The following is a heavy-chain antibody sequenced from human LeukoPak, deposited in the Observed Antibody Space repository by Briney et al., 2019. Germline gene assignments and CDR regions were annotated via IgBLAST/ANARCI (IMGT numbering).Heavy chain of an antibody. Sequence: GGSLRLSCAASGFTFSSYWMSWVRQAPGKGLEWVANIKQDGSEKYYVDSVKGRFTISRDNAKNSLYLQMNSLRAEDTAVYYCARDGLYSGSYHATFDYWGQGTLVTVSS. V-gene: IGHV3-7*01. CDR1: GFTFSSYW. CDR2: IKQDGSEK. CDR3: ARDGLYSGSYHATFDY. D-gene: IGHD1-26*01. J-gene: IGHJ4*02.